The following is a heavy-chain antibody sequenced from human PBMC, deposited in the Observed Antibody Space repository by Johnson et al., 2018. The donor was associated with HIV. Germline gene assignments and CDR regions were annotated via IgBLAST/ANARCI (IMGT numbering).Heavy chain of an antibody. Sequence: MLLVESGGGVVQPGRSLRLSCAASGFTVSSNYMSWVRQAPGKGLEWVSGIYSGGRTYYADSVRGRFTISRDNSKNTLYLQMNSLRAEDTAVYFCARDRRYYDSSGRHDAFDIWGQGTMVTVSS. CDR3: ARDRRYYDSSGRHDAFDI. CDR1: GFTVSSNY. D-gene: IGHD3-22*01. J-gene: IGHJ3*02. CDR2: IYSGGRT. V-gene: IGHV3-66*01.